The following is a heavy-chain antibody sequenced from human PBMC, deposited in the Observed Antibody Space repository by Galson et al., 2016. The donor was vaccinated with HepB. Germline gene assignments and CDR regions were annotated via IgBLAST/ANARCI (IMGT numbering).Heavy chain of an antibody. V-gene: IGHV3-53*01. CDR3: ARDDPSANGGH. CDR2: IYGDDKT. CDR1: GFSFSNYA. D-gene: IGHD6-19*01. J-gene: IGHJ4*02. Sequence: SLRLSCAASGFSFSNYAINWVRQAPGKGLEWVSLIYGDDKTYYSDSVKGRFTISRDSSKNTLYLQMNSLRAEDASIYYCARDDPSANGGHWGQGTLVTVSS.